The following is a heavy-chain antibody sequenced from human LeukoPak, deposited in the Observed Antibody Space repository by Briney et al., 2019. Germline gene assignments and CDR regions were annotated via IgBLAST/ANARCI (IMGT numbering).Heavy chain of an antibody. D-gene: IGHD3-3*01. V-gene: IGHV3-11*04. J-gene: IGHJ3*02. CDR3: ARSLRNGFDI. Sequence: PGGSLRLSCAASGFTFSDYYRRWIRQAPGKGLEGVSYISSSGSNIYYADFAKGRFTISRYNAQNSLYLQINSLRAEDTALYYCARSLRNGFDIWGQGTMVTVS. CDR1: GFTFSDYY. CDR2: ISSSGSNI.